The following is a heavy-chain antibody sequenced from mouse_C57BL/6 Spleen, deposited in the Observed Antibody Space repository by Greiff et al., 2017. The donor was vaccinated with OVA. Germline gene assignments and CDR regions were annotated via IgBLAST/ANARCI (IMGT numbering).Heavy chain of an antibody. J-gene: IGHJ4*01. D-gene: IGHD2-3*01. CDR2: FHPYNDDT. CDR1: GYTFTTYP. V-gene: IGHV1-47*01. Sequence: QVQLQQSGAELVKPGASVKMSCKASGYTFTTYPIEWKKQNHGKSLEWIGNFHPYNDDTKYNEKFKGKATLTVEKSSSTVYLELSRLTSDDSAVYYCARGVSDDGYYGDAMDYWGQGTSVTVSS. CDR3: ARGVSDDGYYGDAMDY.